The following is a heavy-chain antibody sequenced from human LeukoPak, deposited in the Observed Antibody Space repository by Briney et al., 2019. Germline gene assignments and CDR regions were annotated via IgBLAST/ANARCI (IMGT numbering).Heavy chain of an antibody. CDR1: GFTFSTYI. CDR2: ISGSGDTI. CDR3: ARGWYERGGY. V-gene: IGHV3-48*01. Sequence: GGSLRLSCAASGFTFSTYIMNWVRQAPGKGLEWISYISGSGDTIYYADSVKGRFTVSRDNAKNSLYLQMNSLSGDDTAVYYCARGWYERGGYWGQGTLVTVSS. J-gene: IGHJ4*02. D-gene: IGHD6-13*01.